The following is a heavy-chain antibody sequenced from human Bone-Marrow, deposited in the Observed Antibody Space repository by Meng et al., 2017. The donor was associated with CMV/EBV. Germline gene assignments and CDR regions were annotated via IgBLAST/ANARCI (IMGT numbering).Heavy chain of an antibody. Sequence: ASVKVSCKASGYTFTGYYMHWVRQAPGQGLEWMGWINPNSGGTNYAQKFQGRVTMTRDTSISTVYMELSRLRSDDTAVYYCASGGNPAGYYYGMDVWGQGTTVTVSS. CDR1: GYTFTGYY. CDR2: INPNSGGT. D-gene: IGHD4-23*01. J-gene: IGHJ6*02. V-gene: IGHV1-2*02. CDR3: ASGGNPAGYYYGMDV.